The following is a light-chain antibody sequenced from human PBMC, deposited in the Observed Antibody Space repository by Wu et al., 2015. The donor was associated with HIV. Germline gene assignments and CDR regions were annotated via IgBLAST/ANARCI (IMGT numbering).Light chain of an antibody. CDR2: AAS. Sequence: DIQLTQSPSFLSASVGDRVTITCRASQGISSSLAWYHQKPGKAPKLLIYAASTLQSGVPSRFSGSGSGTEFTLTISSLQPEDFATYYCQQLNNYPPITFGQGTRLEIK. J-gene: IGKJ5*01. CDR3: QQLNNYPPIT. V-gene: IGKV1-9*01. CDR1: QGISSS.